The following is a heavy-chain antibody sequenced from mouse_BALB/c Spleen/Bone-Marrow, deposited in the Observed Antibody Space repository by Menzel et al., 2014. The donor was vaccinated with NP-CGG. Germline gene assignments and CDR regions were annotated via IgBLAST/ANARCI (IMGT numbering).Heavy chain of an antibody. CDR1: GFTFTDYY. Sequence: EVMLVESGGGSVQPGGSLRLSCATSGFTFTDYYMSWVRQPPGKALEWLGFIRNKAKGYTTDYSASVKGRFTISGDNSQRILYLQMNTLRAEDSATYYCARDENVGIYWYFDVWGAGTTVIVSS. CDR2: IRNKAKGYTT. CDR3: ARDENVGIYWYFDV. J-gene: IGHJ1*01. V-gene: IGHV7-3*02.